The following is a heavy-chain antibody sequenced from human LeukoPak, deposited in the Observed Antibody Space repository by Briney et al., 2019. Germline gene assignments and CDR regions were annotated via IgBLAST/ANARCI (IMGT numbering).Heavy chain of an antibody. J-gene: IGHJ4*02. D-gene: IGHD1-26*01. CDR2: IWYDGSNK. CDR1: GSTFSSYG. V-gene: IGHV3-33*06. Sequence: GGSLRLSCAASGSTFSSYGMHWVRQAPGKGLEWVAVIWYDGSNKYYADSVKGRFTISRDNSKNTLYLQMNSLRAEDTAVYYCAKDQFSGSYYAPFDYWGQGTLVTVSS. CDR3: AKDQFSGSYYAPFDY.